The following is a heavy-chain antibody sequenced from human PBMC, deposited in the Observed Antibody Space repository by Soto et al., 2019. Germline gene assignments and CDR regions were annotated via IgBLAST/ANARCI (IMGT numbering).Heavy chain of an antibody. CDR3: ARGSMGDIVVVPAAFGFDP. V-gene: IGHV1-2*04. CDR1: GYTFTGYY. Sequence: QVQLVQSGAEVKKPGASVKVSCKASGYTFTGYYMHWVRQAPGQGLEWMGWINPNSGGTNYAQKFQGWVTMTRDTSISTAYMELSRLRSDDTAVYYCARGSMGDIVVVPAAFGFDPWGQGTLVTVSS. CDR2: INPNSGGT. J-gene: IGHJ5*02. D-gene: IGHD2-2*01.